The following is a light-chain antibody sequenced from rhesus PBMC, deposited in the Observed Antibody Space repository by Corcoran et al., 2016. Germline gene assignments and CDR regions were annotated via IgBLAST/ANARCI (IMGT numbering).Light chain of an antibody. V-gene: IGKV2-58*03. J-gene: IGKJ3*01. CDR2: KVS. CDR3: LQASPWPPFT. CDR1: QSLLHSNGNTY. Sequence: DVVMTQSPLSLPVIPGQPASISCRSSQSLLHSNGNTYLSWFLQKPGHTPRRPIYKVSNRDSGVPDRFSGSGTGPDFTLHISRVEAEDVGVYYCLQASPWPPFTFGPGTKLDIK.